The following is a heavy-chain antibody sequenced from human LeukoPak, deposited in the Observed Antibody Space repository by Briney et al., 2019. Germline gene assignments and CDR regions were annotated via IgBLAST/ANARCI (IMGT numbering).Heavy chain of an antibody. Sequence: GGSLSLSCAASGFTFSSYAMSWARQAPGEGLEWVSAMSGSGGSTYYADSVKGRFTISRDNSKNTLYLQMNSLRAEDTAVYYCAAAMIVVVIGGAFDIWGQGTMVTVSS. V-gene: IGHV3-23*01. CDR2: MSGSGGST. CDR1: GFTFSSYA. J-gene: IGHJ3*02. CDR3: AAAMIVVVIGGAFDI. D-gene: IGHD3-22*01.